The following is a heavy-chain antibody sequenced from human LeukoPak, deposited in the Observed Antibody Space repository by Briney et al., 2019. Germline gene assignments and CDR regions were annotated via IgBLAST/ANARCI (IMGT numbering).Heavy chain of an antibody. Sequence: SQTLSLTCTVSGGSISSGDYYWSWIRQPPGKGLEWIGYIYHSGSTYYSPSLKSRVTVSLDTSKNQFSLKLSSVTAADTAVYYCARGTPGEGAFDIWGQGTMVTVSS. J-gene: IGHJ3*02. V-gene: IGHV4-30-4*01. CDR1: GGSISSGDYY. CDR3: ARGTPGEGAFDI. D-gene: IGHD3-10*01. CDR2: IYHSGST.